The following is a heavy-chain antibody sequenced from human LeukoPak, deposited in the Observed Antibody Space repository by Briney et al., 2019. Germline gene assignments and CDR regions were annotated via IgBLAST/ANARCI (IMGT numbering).Heavy chain of an antibody. CDR2: ISGNGGST. J-gene: IGHJ6*02. V-gene: IGHV3-23*01. D-gene: IGHD2-2*01. CDR3: ARDDRYCSSTSCYAYSPYYYYGMDV. Sequence: PGGSLRLSCAASGFAFSSYAMTWVRQAPGKGLEWVSTISGNGGSTYYADSVKGRFTTSRDNSKNTLYLQMNSLRAEDTAVYYCARDDRYCSSTSCYAYSPYYYYGMDVWGQGTTVTVSS. CDR1: GFAFSSYA.